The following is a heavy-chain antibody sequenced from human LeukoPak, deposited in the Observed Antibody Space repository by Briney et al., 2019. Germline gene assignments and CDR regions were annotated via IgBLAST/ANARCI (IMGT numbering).Heavy chain of an antibody. J-gene: IGHJ4*02. CDR1: DGSITSYD. Sequence: SETLSLTCTVSDGSITSYDWSWVRQPPGKGLEFIGHVHYSGTTNYNPSLRSRVTISIDTSKKHFFLKLSSVTAADTAVYYCAGPGTLLGYWGQGTLVTVSS. D-gene: IGHD1-1*01. CDR2: VHYSGTT. CDR3: AGPGTLLGY. V-gene: IGHV4-59*12.